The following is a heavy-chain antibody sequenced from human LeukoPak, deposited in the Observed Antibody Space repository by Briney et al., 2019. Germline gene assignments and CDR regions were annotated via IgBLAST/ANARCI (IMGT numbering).Heavy chain of an antibody. Sequence: SETLSLTCTVSAGSISGDNYYWSWIRQLPGKGLEWIGYIYNGGTTYYNPSLKSRVIISVDTSKNQFSLKLKSVTAADTAMYYCARGARFFAYYDYWGQGTLVTVSS. J-gene: IGHJ4*02. D-gene: IGHD2-21*01. CDR3: ARGARFFAYYDY. CDR1: AGSISGDNYY. V-gene: IGHV4-31*03. CDR2: IYNGGTT.